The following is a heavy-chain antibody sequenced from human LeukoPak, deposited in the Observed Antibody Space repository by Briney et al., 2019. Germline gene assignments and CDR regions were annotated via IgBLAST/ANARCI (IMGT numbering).Heavy chain of an antibody. D-gene: IGHD1-26*01. J-gene: IGHJ4*02. Sequence: PGGSLRLSCAASGFTFSSYEMNWVRQAPGKGLEWVSYISSSGSTIYYADSVKGRFTISRDNAKNSLYLQMNSLRAEDTAVYYCARDGRFPPEPLPRYFDYWGQGTLVTVSS. CDR1: GFTFSSYE. CDR3: ARDGRFPPEPLPRYFDY. V-gene: IGHV3-48*03. CDR2: ISSSGSTI.